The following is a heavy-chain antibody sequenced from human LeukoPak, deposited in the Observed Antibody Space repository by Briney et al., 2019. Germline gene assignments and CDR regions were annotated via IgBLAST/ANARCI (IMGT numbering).Heavy chain of an antibody. CDR1: GFTFSTYG. CDR3: ARDPATVTSYFDY. J-gene: IGHJ4*02. CDR2: IWYDGSNK. V-gene: IGHV3-33*01. D-gene: IGHD4-17*01. Sequence: GGSLRLSCAAPGFTFSTYGMHWVRQAPGKGLEWVAVIWYDGSNKYYADSVKGRFTISRDNSKNTLYLQMNSLRAEDTAVYYCARDPATVTSYFDYWGQGTLVTVSS.